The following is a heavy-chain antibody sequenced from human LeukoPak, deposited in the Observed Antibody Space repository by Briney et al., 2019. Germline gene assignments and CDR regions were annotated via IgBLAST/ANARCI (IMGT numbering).Heavy chain of an antibody. CDR1: GYTFTGYY. V-gene: IGHV1-2*04. Sequence: GASVKVPCKASGYTFTGYYMHWVRQAPGQGLEWMGWINPNSGGTNYAQKFQGWVTMTRDTSISTAYMELSRLRSDDTAVYYCARSSSGWYRGIDYWGQGTLVTVSS. J-gene: IGHJ4*02. D-gene: IGHD6-19*01. CDR3: ARSSSGWYRGIDY. CDR2: INPNSGGT.